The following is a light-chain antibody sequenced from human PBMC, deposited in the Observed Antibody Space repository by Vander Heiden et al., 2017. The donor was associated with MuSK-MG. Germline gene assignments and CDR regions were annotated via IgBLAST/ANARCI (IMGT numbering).Light chain of an antibody. CDR1: DSGRKS. Sequence: SYVLTQPPSVSVAPGQTARITCAGNDSGRKSVHWYQQKPGQAPVLVVYDDYDRPSGIPERFSGSNSGNTATLTISRVAAGDEADYSCQVWDSGSDHPVFGGGTHLTVL. CDR2: DDY. V-gene: IGLV3-21*02. J-gene: IGLJ2*01. CDR3: QVWDSGSDHPV.